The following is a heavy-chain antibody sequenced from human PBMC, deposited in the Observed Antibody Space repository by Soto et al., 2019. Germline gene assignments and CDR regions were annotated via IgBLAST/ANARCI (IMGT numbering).Heavy chain of an antibody. Sequence: GGSLRLSCAAAGFIFSSHWTHWVRQAPGKGLVGVSHIGPDGSNIWEADSVQGRFTISRDNARNRLYLQMNSLRDEDTAIYYCVRDNNWSFDYWRQRILVPASS. CDR2: IGPDGSNI. CDR1: GFIFSSHW. V-gene: IGHV3-74*01. J-gene: IGHJ4*02. D-gene: IGHD1-1*01. CDR3: VRDNNWSFDY.